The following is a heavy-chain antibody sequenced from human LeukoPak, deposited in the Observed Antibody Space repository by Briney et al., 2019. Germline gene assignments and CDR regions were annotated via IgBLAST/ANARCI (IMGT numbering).Heavy chain of an antibody. Sequence: SETLSLTCTVSGDSIISNYYWGWIRQPPGKGLEWIGYIYYSGSTNYNPSLKSRVTISVDTSKNQFSLKLSSVTAADTAVYYCARHGHAYVNPEFDYWGQGTLVTVSS. V-gene: IGHV4-59*08. CDR2: IYYSGST. CDR3: ARHGHAYVNPEFDY. CDR1: GDSIISNYY. D-gene: IGHD3-16*01. J-gene: IGHJ4*02.